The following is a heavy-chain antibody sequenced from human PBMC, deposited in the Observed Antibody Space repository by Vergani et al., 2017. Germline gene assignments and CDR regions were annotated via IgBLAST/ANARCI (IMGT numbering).Heavy chain of an antibody. Sequence: QVQLVESGGGVVQPGRSLRLSCAASGFTFSSYAMHWVRQAPGKGLEWVAFTRPHEDGAFYSASVRGRFTVSRDNSKNTLYLEMNRLNVDDTAIYYCGKTQGTVVGTWWFDPWGQGTPVTVSS. CDR3: GKTQGTVVGTWWFDP. J-gene: IGHJ5*02. D-gene: IGHD1-7*01. V-gene: IGHV3-30*02. CDR1: GFTFSSYA. CDR2: TRPHEDGA.